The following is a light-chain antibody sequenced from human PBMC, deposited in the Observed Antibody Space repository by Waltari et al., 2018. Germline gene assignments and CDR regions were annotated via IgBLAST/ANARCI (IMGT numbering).Light chain of an antibody. V-gene: IGKV3D-15*01. CDR1: QTINID. CDR2: AAS. Sequence: IGLTQPPATLSVSPRATSPPSCRASQTINIDLALYQKTPGQSPRLLSYAASTRPTGIPVRFSVSGCGTEFTLTISSLQSEDCAVSYCQQYNGWRTFGQGTKLEI. J-gene: IGKJ2*01. CDR3: QQYNGWRT.